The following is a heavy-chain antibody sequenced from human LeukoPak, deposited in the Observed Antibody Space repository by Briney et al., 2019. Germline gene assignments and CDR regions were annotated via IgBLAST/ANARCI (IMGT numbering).Heavy chain of an antibody. V-gene: IGHV5-51*01. Sequence: GEPLKISCKGSGYSFSNSWIGWVRQMPGKGLDWMGIIYPGDSDTRYSPSFQGQVTISADKSINTAYLQWSSLKASDTAMYYCARLSDRNWGHPPDFWGQGTLVTVSS. CDR1: GYSFSNSW. D-gene: IGHD7-27*01. CDR3: ARLSDRNWGHPPDF. CDR2: IYPGDSDT. J-gene: IGHJ4*02.